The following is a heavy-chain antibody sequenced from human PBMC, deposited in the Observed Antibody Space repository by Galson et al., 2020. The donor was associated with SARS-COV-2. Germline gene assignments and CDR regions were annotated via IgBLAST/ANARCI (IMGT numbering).Heavy chain of an antibody. J-gene: IGHJ2*01. D-gene: IGHD3-9*01. CDR2: IYYSDSGST. Sequence: ASETLSLTCTVSGGSISSYYWTWIRQPPGKGLEWIGYIYYSDSGSTNYNPSLKGRVTISLDTSTKQFSLKLTSVTAADTAVYYCARVDGYDILTGYQNWYFDLWGRGTLVTVPS. V-gene: IGHV4-59*01. CDR1: GGSISSYY. CDR3: ARVDGYDILTGYQNWYFDL.